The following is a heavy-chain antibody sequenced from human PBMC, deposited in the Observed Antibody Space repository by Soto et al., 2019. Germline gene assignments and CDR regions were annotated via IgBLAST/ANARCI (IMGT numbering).Heavy chain of an antibody. D-gene: IGHD5-12*01. CDR1: GGSISSYY. V-gene: IGHV4-59*01. J-gene: IGHJ4*02. CDR2: IYYSGST. CDR3: ARDSKSGYSGYDKLDY. Sequence: SETLSLTCTVSGGSISSYYWSWIRQPPGKGLEWIGYIYYSGSTNYNPSLKSRVTISVDTSKNQFSLKLSSVTAADTAVYYCARDSKSGYSGYDKLDYWGQGTLVTVSS.